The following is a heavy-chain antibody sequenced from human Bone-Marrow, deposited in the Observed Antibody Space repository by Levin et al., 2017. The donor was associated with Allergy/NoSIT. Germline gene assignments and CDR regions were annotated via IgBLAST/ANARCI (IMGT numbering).Heavy chain of an antibody. Sequence: GSLRLSCEASGFTFSDYYMDWVRQAPGKGLEWVGRGRDKANGYTATYAASVRDRFSIFRDDSRNSVFLQMSSLKTDDTDIYYCTRGHGLEGPDFDPWGQGTLVTVSS. V-gene: IGHV3-72*01. CDR2: GRDKANGYTA. D-gene: IGHD3-3*01. CDR1: GFTFSDYY. CDR3: TRGHGLEGPDFDP. J-gene: IGHJ5*02.